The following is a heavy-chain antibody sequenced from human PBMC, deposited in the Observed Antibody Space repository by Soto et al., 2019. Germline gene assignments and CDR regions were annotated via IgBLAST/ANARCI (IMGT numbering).Heavy chain of an antibody. CDR2: IYYSGST. Sequence: SETLSLTCTVSGGSISSSSYYWGWIRQPPGKGLEWIGSIYYSGSTYYNPSLKSRVTISVDTSKNQFSLKLSSVTAADTAVYYCARRKALSLRGVINWFDPWGQGTLVTVSS. V-gene: IGHV4-39*01. D-gene: IGHD3-10*01. J-gene: IGHJ5*02. CDR3: ARRKALSLRGVINWFDP. CDR1: GGSISSSSYY.